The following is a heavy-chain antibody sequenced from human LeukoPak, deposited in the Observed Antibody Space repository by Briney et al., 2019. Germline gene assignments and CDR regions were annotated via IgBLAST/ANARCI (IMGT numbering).Heavy chain of an antibody. Sequence: KPSETLSLTCTVSGGSISSYYWSWIRQPAGKGLEWIGRIYNSGNTNYNPSLKSRLTMSVDTSKNQISLKLSSVTAADTAVYYCARDDLVYGVHYGMDVWGQGTTVTVSS. CDR2: IYNSGNT. V-gene: IGHV4-4*07. D-gene: IGHD2-8*01. CDR3: ARDDLVYGVHYGMDV. J-gene: IGHJ6*02. CDR1: GGSISSYY.